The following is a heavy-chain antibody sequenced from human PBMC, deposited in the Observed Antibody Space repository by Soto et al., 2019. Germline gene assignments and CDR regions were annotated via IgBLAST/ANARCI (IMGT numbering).Heavy chain of an antibody. D-gene: IGHD4-17*01. J-gene: IGHJ3*02. CDR2: ISYDGSNK. CDR3: ARVDYGGNSEVDAFDI. CDR1: GFTFSSYA. Sequence: PGGSLRLSCAASGFTFSSYAMHWVRQAPGKGLEWVAVISYDGSNKYYADSVKGRFTISRDNSKNTLYLQMNSLRAEDTAVYYCARVDYGGNSEVDAFDIWGQGTMVTVSS. V-gene: IGHV3-30-3*01.